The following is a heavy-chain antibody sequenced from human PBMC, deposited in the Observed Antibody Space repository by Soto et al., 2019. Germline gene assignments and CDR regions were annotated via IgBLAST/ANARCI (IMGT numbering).Heavy chain of an antibody. CDR3: ARQISSGYYYLGYFDY. CDR2: INPSGGST. CDR1: GYTFTSYY. J-gene: IGHJ4*02. D-gene: IGHD3-22*01. Sequence: QVQLVQSGAEVKKPGASVKVSCKASGYTFTSYYMHWVRQAPGQGLEWMGIINPSGGSTSYAQKFQGRVTMTRDTATSTVYMALSSLRSEDTAVYYCARQISSGYYYLGYFDYWGQGTLVTVSS. V-gene: IGHV1-46*01.